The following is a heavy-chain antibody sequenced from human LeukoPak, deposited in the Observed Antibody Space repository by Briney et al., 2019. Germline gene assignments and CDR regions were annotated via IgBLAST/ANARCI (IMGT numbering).Heavy chain of an antibody. CDR3: ARPSYRIAAAGLDY. J-gene: IGHJ4*02. CDR1: GYTFTSYD. CDR2: MNPNSGNT. Sequence: GASVKVSCKASGYTFTSYDINWVRQATGQGLEWMGWMNPNSGNTGYAQKFQGRVTMTRNTSISTAYMELSSLRSEDTAVYYCARPSYRIAAAGLDYWGQGTLVTVSS. V-gene: IGHV1-8*01. D-gene: IGHD6-13*01.